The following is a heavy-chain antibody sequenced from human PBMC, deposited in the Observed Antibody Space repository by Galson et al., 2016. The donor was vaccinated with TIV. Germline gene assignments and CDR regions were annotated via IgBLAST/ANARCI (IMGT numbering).Heavy chain of an antibody. V-gene: IGHV3-66*02. CDR1: GFPVSDNY. D-gene: IGHD4-23*01. CDR2: IHTGGNT. Sequence: SLRLSCAASGFPVSDNYMTWVRRAPGKGLEWVSIIHTGGNTNYADSVRGRFTISRDNAKNTLYLHMSRLRAEDAAVYYCARERRHCGNECFLQYYYGMDVWGQGTTVTVSS. CDR3: ARERRHCGNECFLQYYYGMDV. J-gene: IGHJ6*02.